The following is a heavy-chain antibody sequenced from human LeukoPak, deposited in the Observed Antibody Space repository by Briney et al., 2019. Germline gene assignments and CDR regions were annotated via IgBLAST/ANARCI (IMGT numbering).Heavy chain of an antibody. D-gene: IGHD1-26*01. V-gene: IGHV4-4*02. CDR2: VHLSGAS. CDR1: GCSILGINW. Sequence: SETLSLTCAVYGCSILGINWWSWVRRPPGRGLEWIGEVHLSGASNYNPSLKSRVNMSIDKTRNQLSLELTSVTAADTAIYHCARESGAFSPVGFWDRGTLVTVSS. J-gene: IGHJ4*02. CDR3: ARESGAFSPVGF.